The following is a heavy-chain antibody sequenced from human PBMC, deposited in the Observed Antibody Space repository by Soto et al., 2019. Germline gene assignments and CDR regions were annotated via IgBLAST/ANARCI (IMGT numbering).Heavy chain of an antibody. CDR2: ISGSGGNT. V-gene: IGHV3-23*01. D-gene: IGHD2-2*01. CDR1: GFTFSSYA. Sequence: GGSLRLSCAASGFTFSSYAMSWVRQAPGKGLEWVSAISGSGGNTYYADSVKGRFTISGANSKNRLYLQMNSLSAEETAVYYCAGHIVVVPADPRGEGYYYYMDVWGKGTTVTVSS. J-gene: IGHJ6*03. CDR3: AGHIVVVPADPRGEGYYYYMDV.